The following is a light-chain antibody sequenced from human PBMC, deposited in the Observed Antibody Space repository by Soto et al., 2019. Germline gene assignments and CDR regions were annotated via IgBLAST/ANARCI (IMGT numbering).Light chain of an antibody. CDR3: QQCYSTPYT. J-gene: IGKJ2*01. V-gene: IGKV4-1*01. Sequence: DIVMTQSPDSLAVSLGERATINCKSSQSVLSSSNNKNYLAWYQQKPGQPPKLLIYWASTREFGVPDRFSGSGSGTDFTLTISSLQAEDVAVYYCQQCYSTPYTFGQGTKLETK. CDR1: QSVLSSSNNKNY. CDR2: WAS.